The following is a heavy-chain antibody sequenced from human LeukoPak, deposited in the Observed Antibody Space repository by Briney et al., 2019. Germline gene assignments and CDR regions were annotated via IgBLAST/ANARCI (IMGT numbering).Heavy chain of an antibody. Sequence: GGSLRLSCAASGFTFSSYSMNWVRQAPGKGLEWVSYISSSSSTIYYADSVKGRFTISRDNAKNSLYLQMNSLRAEDTAVYYCASQSFGRFDPWGQGTRVTVSS. CDR1: GFTFSSYS. CDR3: ASQSFGRFDP. D-gene: IGHD3-16*01. CDR2: ISSSSSTI. J-gene: IGHJ5*02. V-gene: IGHV3-48*04.